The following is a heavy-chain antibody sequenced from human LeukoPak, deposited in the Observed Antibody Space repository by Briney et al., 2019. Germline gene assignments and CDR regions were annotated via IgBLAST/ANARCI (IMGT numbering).Heavy chain of an antibody. CDR1: GGSFSGYY. J-gene: IGHJ4*02. CDR3: ARNLIPEQLVLNF. V-gene: IGHV4-34*01. CDR2: INHSGST. D-gene: IGHD6-13*01. Sequence: SETLSLTCGVYGGSFSGYYWSWIRQSPGKGLEWIGEINHSGSTNYNPSLKSRVTISVDTSKNQFSLNLKSVTPEDTAVYYCARNLIPEQLVLNFWGQGILVTVSS.